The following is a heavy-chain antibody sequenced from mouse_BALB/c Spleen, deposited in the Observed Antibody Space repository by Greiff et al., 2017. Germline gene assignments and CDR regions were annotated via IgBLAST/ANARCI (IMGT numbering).Heavy chain of an antibody. CDR3: ARGKYDAPFDY. J-gene: IGHJ2*01. CDR2: ISSGSSTI. CDR1: GFTFSSFG. V-gene: IGHV5-17*02. Sequence: EVQLKESGGGLVQPGGSRKLSCAASGFTFSSFGMHWVRQAPEKGLEWVAYISSGSSTIYYADTVKGRFTISRDNPKNTLFLQMTSLRSEDTAMYYCARGKYDAPFDYWGQGTTLTVSS. D-gene: IGHD2-14*01.